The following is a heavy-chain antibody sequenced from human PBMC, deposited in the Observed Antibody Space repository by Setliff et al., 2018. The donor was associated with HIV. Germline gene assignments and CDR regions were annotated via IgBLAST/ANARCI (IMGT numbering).Heavy chain of an antibody. D-gene: IGHD3-10*01. V-gene: IGHV1-69*13. CDR2: IIPIFGSA. Sequence: EASVKVSCKASGGTFSNYGFAWVRRAPGQGLEWMGGIIPIFGSADYAQKFQGRVTISADESTSTVYLELSSLTSDDTAMYYCASKGDYYTSKTLDSWGQGTLVTVSS. J-gene: IGHJ4*02. CDR1: GGTFSNYG. CDR3: ASKGDYYTSKTLDS.